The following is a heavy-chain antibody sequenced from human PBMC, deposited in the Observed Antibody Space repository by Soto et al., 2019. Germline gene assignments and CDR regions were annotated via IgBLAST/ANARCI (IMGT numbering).Heavy chain of an antibody. CDR3: ARDLVLERRSNAFDI. CDR2: IYYSGST. J-gene: IGHJ3*02. D-gene: IGHD1-1*01. V-gene: IGHV4-31*03. Sequence: PSETLSLTCTVSGGSISSGGYYWSWILQHPGKGLEWIGYIYYSGSTYYNPPLKSRVTISVDTSKNQFSLKLSSVTAADTDVYYCARDLVLERRSNAFDIWGQGTMVTVS. CDR1: GGSISSGGYY.